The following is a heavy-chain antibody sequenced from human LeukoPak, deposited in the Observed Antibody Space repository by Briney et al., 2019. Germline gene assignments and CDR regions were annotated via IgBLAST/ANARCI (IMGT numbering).Heavy chain of an antibody. Sequence: GGSLRLSCAASGFTFSSYAMSWVRQAPGKGLEWVSAISGSGGSTYYADSVKGRFTISRDNSKNTLCLQMNSLRAEDTAVYYCAKDKVVTPSAWFDPWGQGTLVTVSS. CDR3: AKDKVVTPSAWFDP. CDR2: ISGSGGST. CDR1: GFTFSSYA. J-gene: IGHJ5*02. V-gene: IGHV3-23*01. D-gene: IGHD4-23*01.